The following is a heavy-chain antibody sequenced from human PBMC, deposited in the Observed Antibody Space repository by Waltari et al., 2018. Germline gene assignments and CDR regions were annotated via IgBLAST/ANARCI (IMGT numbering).Heavy chain of an antibody. V-gene: IGHV1-8*01. J-gene: IGHJ6*02. CDR1: GYTFTSYD. CDR3: ARGRGMYYGMDV. CDR2: MNPNSGNT. Sequence: QVQLVQSGAEVKKPGASVTVSCKASGYTFTSYDLNWVRQATGQGLEWMGWMNPNSGNTGYEQKFQGRVTMTRNTSISTAYMELSSLRAEDTAVYYCARGRGMYYGMDVWGQGTTVTVSS. D-gene: IGHD1-20*01.